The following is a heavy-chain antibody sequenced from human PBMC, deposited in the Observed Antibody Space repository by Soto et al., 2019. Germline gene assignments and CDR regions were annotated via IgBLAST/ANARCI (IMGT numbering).Heavy chain of an antibody. V-gene: IGHV3-23*01. CDR1: GFTFSSYA. Sequence: EVQLLESGGGLVQPGGSLRLSCAASGFTFSSYAMSWVRQAPGKGLEWVSSLTNSGGTTNYADSVKGRFTISRDNSKNTLYLQMNSLRAEDTAVYYCAKEVVGTDYFDYWGQGTLVTVSS. CDR3: AKEVVGTDYFDY. J-gene: IGHJ4*02. D-gene: IGHD6-19*01. CDR2: LTNSGGTT.